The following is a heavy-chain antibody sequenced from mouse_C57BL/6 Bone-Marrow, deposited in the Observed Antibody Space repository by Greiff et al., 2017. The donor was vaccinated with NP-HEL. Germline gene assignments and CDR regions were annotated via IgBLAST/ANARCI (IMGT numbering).Heavy chain of an antibody. Sequence: EVQLQQSGPELVKPGASVKISCKASGYSFTGYYMNWVKQSPEKSLEWIGEINPSTGGTTYNQKFKAKATLTVDKSSSTAYMQLKSLTSEDSAVYYCARGTTVVPYYFDYWGQGTTLTVSS. D-gene: IGHD1-1*01. V-gene: IGHV1-42*01. J-gene: IGHJ2*01. CDR3: ARGTTVVPYYFDY. CDR1: GYSFTGYY. CDR2: INPSTGGT.